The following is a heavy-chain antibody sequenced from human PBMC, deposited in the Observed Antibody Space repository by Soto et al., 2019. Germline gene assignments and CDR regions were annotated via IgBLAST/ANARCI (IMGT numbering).Heavy chain of an antibody. D-gene: IGHD1-26*01. V-gene: IGHV1-2*02. CDR2: INPKSGGT. J-gene: IGHJ4*02. CDR1: VYTFTVYY. Sequence: ALVKVSCKASVYTFTVYYMHWVRQAPGQGLEWMGWINPKSGGTMYPQKFQGRVTMTWDTSISTAYMALTRLRSDDTAVYYCARDLAKGGGSAGFDYWGQGTLVTVSS. CDR3: ARDLAKGGGSAGFDY.